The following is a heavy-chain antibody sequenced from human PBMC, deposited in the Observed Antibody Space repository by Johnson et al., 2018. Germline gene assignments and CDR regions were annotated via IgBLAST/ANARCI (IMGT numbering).Heavy chain of an antibody. J-gene: IGHJ6*03. CDR2: IRSKGFGATT. D-gene: IGHD1-1*01. CDR1: GFTFGDYA. Sequence: VQLVESGGGLAQPGRSLRLSCTTSGFTFGDYAMSWFRQAPGKGLEWVGFIRSKGFGATTEYAASVKGRFTISRDDFKSVAYLQMNSLKTEDTAGYYCTVFDNNTWNDLYYNYYMDVWGKGTTVTVSS. CDR3: TVFDNNTWNDLYYNYYMDV. V-gene: IGHV3-49*03.